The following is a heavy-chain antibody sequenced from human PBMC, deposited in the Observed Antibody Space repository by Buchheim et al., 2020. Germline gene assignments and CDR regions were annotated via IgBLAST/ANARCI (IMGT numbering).Heavy chain of an antibody. V-gene: IGHV3-74*01. J-gene: IGHJ4*02. CDR1: GFTFSNYW. Sequence: EVQLVESGGGLLQPGGSLRLSCAASGFTFSNYWMHWVRQVPGEGLVWVSRIDTDGSVINYADSVQGRFTISRDNAKNTLYLQMNSLRDEDTAVYYCAREAYGDYYWGQGTL. CDR2: IDTDGSVI. D-gene: IGHD4-17*01. CDR3: AREAYGDYY.